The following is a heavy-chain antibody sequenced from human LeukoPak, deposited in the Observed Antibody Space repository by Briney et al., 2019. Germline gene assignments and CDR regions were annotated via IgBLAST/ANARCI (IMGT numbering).Heavy chain of an antibody. CDR2: INMNTGNP. D-gene: IGHD6-19*01. Sequence: GASVKVSCKASGYTFTSYAINWVRQAPGQGLQWMGWINMNTGNPTYAQGFTGRFVFSLDTSVSTAYLQISSLKAEDTAVYYCARGRVGQWLVGGYAFDIWGQGTMVTVSS. J-gene: IGHJ3*02. CDR1: GYTFTSYA. CDR3: ARGRVGQWLVGGYAFDI. V-gene: IGHV7-4-1*02.